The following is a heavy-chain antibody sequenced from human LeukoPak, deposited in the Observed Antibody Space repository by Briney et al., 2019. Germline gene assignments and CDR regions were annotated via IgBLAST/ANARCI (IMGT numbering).Heavy chain of an antibody. J-gene: IGHJ4*02. CDR3: ARGTVARGNDY. CDR1: GYTFTSYD. Sequence: GASVKVSCKASGYTFTSYDINWVRQATGQGLEWMGWIIPNSGGTSYAQKFQGRVTMTRDTSISTAYMELSRLRSDDTAVYFCARGTVARGNDYWGQGTLVTVSS. D-gene: IGHD4-23*01. V-gene: IGHV1-2*02. CDR2: IIPNSGGT.